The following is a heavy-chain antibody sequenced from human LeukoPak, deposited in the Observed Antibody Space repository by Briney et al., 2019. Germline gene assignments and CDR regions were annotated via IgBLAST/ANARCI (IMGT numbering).Heavy chain of an antibody. CDR3: ARGRSRLNYYKMATSPFDY. J-gene: IGHJ4*02. CDR1: GYSITSSNC. V-gene: IGHV4-28*03. D-gene: IGHD5-24*01. Sequence: PSETLSLTCTVSGYSITSSNCWGWIRQPPGKGLEWIGYIFYNGGAYYNTSLKSRVTISVDTSKNQFSLKLSSVTAADTAVYYCARGRSRLNYYKMATSPFDYWGQGTLVTVSS. CDR2: IFYNGGA.